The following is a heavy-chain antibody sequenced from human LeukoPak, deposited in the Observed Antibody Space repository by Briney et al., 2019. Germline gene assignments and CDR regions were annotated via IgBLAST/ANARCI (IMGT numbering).Heavy chain of an antibody. J-gene: IGHJ4*02. D-gene: IGHD3-22*01. CDR1: GFTFSDYG. CDR3: AKDLVGYYYDSSGQPLDY. Sequence: GGSLRLSCTASGFTFSDYGMHWVRQPPGKGLEWVAIIWYDGSNKKYEDSVKGRFTISRDNSKNTLYLQMNSLRAEDTAVYYCAKDLVGYYYDSSGQPLDYWGQGTLVTVSS. CDR2: IWYDGSNK. V-gene: IGHV3-33*06.